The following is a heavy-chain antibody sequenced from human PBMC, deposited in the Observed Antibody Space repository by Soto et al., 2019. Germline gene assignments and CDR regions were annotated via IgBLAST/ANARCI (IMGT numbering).Heavy chain of an antibody. CDR2: ISKSDYT. V-gene: IGHV3-21*01. CDR1: GFAFNNYG. J-gene: IGHJ4*02. D-gene: IGHD2-2*01. Sequence: GRSLRLSCTVSGFAFNNYGINWVRQAPGKGLEWVSSISKSDYTYYSDSVKGRFTISRDNAKNSVSLQMNTLRVEDTAVYYCAREDSIIIPAVSDFWGQGTLVTVSS. CDR3: AREDSIIIPAVSDF.